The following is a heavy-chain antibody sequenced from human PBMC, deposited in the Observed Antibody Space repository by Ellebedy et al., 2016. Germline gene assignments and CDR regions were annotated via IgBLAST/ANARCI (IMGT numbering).Heavy chain of an antibody. CDR1: GYTFTGYY. CDR3: ARGNYYYYYYMDV. CDR2: MNPNSGNT. J-gene: IGHJ6*03. Sequence: ASVKVSXXASGYTFTGYYMHWVRQATGQGLEWMGWMNPNSGNTGYAQKFQGRVTMTRNTSISTAYMELSSLRSEDTAVYYCARGNYYYYYYMDVWGKGTTVTVSS. V-gene: IGHV1-8*02.